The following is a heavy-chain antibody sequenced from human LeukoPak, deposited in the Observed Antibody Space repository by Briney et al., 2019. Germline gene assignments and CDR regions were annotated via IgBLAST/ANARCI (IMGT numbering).Heavy chain of an antibody. D-gene: IGHD3-22*01. CDR2: INHSGST. J-gene: IGHJ6*03. CDR3: ARSGRYYDSSGYYYYYYMDV. V-gene: IGHV4-34*01. CDR1: GGSFSGYY. Sequence: SETLSLTCAVYGGSFSGYYWSWIRQPPGKGLEWIGEINHSGSTNYNPSLKSRVTISVDTSKNQFSLKLSSVTAADTAVYYCARSGRYYDSSGYYYYYYMDVWGKGTTVTVSS.